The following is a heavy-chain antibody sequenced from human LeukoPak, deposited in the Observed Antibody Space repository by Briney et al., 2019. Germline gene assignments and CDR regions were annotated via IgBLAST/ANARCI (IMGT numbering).Heavy chain of an antibody. CDR3: VRGIEVAGTFSWFDP. V-gene: IGHV3-74*01. Sequence: PGRSLRLSCAASGFTLSVYWMHWVRQAPGKGLVWLSRINKDGSSTTYADSVKGRFTISRDNAKNTLYLQMNSLRAEDTAIYYCVRGIEVAGTFSWFDPWGQGTLVTVSS. J-gene: IGHJ5*02. CDR2: INKDGSST. CDR1: GFTLSVYW. D-gene: IGHD6-19*01.